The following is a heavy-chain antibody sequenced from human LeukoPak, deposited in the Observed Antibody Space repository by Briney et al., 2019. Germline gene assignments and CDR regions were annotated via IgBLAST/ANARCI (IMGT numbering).Heavy chain of an antibody. Sequence: ASVKVSCKASGYTFTSYGISWVRQAPGQGLEWMGWISAYNGNTNYAQKFQGRLNMTTDTSTSTAYMELRSLRSDDTAVYYCARGPTVVVAATGVDYWGQGTLVTVSS. CDR3: ARGPTVVVAATGVDY. D-gene: IGHD2-15*01. V-gene: IGHV1-18*01. CDR2: ISAYNGNT. J-gene: IGHJ4*02. CDR1: GYTFTSYG.